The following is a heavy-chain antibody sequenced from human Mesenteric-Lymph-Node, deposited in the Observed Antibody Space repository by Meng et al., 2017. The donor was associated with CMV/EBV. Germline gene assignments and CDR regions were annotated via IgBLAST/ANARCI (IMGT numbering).Heavy chain of an antibody. V-gene: IGHV1-2*02. D-gene: IGHD1-7*01. CDR3: ATVTGTTGDWFDP. CDR2: INPNSGGT. CDR1: GYTFTGYY. Sequence: ASVKVSCKASGYTFTGYYMHWVRQAPGQGLEWMGWINPNSGGTNYAQKFQGRVTMTRDTSISTAYMELSRLRSDDTAVYYCATVTGTTGDWFDPWGQGTLVTVSS. J-gene: IGHJ5*02.